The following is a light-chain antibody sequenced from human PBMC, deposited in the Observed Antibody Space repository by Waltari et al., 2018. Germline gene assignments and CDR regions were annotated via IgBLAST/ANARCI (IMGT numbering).Light chain of an antibody. V-gene: IGKV3-15*01. J-gene: IGKJ4*01. CDR2: GAS. Sequence: EIVMTQSPATLSVSPGEGASLSCRASQSVSNNLAWYQQKPGQAPRLLVYGASTRATGLPGRFSGSGSGTEFTLTISSLQSEDFALYYCQQYDTWPPLTFGGGTKVEIK. CDR3: QQYDTWPPLT. CDR1: QSVSNN.